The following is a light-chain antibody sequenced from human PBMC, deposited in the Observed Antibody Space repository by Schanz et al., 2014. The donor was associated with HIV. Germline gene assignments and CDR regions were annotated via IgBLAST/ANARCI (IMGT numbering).Light chain of an antibody. V-gene: IGLV2-23*02. Sequence: QSALTQPASVSGSPGQSITISCTGTSNDVGTYNLVSWYQQHPGKAPQLMIYEVSKRPSGVSDRFSGSKSDNTASLTISGLQAEDEADYYCNSYAGNDFLLFGGGTKLTVL. J-gene: IGLJ2*01. CDR3: NSYAGNDFLL. CDR2: EVS. CDR1: SNDVGTYNL.